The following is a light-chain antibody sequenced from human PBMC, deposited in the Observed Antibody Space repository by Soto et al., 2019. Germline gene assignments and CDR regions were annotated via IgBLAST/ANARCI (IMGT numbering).Light chain of an antibody. J-gene: IGKJ5*01. Sequence: IQLTQSPSSLSASVGDRVTITCRASQDISTYVAWYQQKPGKAPKLLIYVASTLQSGIPSRFSGGGSGTDFTLTISSLQPEDFATYYCQQLNIYPITFGQGTRLEIK. CDR1: QDISTY. CDR2: VAS. CDR3: QQLNIYPIT. V-gene: IGKV1-9*01.